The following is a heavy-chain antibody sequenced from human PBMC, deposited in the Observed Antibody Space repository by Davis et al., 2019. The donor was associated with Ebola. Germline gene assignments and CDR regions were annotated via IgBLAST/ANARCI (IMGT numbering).Heavy chain of an antibody. D-gene: IGHD2-21*02. Sequence: SVKVSCKASGGTFSSYAISWVRQAPGQGLEWMGGIIPIFGTANYAQKFRGRVMITADKSTRIAYMELSSLGSEDTAVYYCARGPSVATAHYFDYWGQGTLVTVSS. CDR1: GGTFSSYA. CDR2: IIPIFGTA. J-gene: IGHJ4*02. CDR3: ARGPSVATAHYFDY. V-gene: IGHV1-69*06.